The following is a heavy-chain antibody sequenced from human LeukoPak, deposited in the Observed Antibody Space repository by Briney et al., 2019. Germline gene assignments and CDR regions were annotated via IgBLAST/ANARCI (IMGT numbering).Heavy chain of an antibody. CDR2: TYYSGST. CDR1: GGSISSSSYY. D-gene: IGHD6-19*01. CDR3: ARAAGSGLIDY. J-gene: IGHJ4*02. V-gene: IGHV4-39*07. Sequence: SETLSLTCTVSGGSISSSSYYWGWIRQPPGKGLEWIGSTYYSGSTYYNPSLKSRVTISLDTSKNQFSLNLNSVTAADTALYFCARAAGSGLIDYWGQGILVIVSS.